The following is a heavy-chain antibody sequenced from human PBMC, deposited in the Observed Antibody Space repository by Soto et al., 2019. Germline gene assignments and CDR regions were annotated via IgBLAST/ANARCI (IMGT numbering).Heavy chain of an antibody. CDR2: IYPSDSDT. CDR3: ARGGVSTRTFDY. CDR1: GYNFAGYW. V-gene: IGHV5-51*01. Sequence: SLKISCKGSGYNFAGYWIAWVRQMPGKGLELMGIIYPSDSDTRYRPSFQGQVTISADKSISSAYLQWSSLRASDTAMYYCARGGVSTRTFDYWGQGTPVTVSS. D-gene: IGHD3-3*01. J-gene: IGHJ4*02.